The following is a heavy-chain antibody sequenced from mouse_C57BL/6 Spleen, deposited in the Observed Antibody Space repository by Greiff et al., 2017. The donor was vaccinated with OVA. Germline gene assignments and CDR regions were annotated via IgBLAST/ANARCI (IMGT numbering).Heavy chain of an antibody. V-gene: IGHV1-63*01. D-gene: IGHD2-1*01. Sequence: QVQLKQSGAELVRPGTSVKMSCKASGYTFTNYWIGWAKQRPGHGLEWIGDIYPGGGYTNYTEKFTGKATLTADKSSSTAYMQFSSLTSEDSSIEYCGRGGYYGSEGYFDDWGQGTTLTVSS. CDR1: GYTFTNYW. CDR2: IYPGGGYT. CDR3: GRGGYYGSEGYFDD. J-gene: IGHJ2*01.